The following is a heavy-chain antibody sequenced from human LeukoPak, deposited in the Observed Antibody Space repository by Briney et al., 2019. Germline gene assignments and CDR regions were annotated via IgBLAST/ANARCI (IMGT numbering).Heavy chain of an antibody. CDR2: ISAYNGNT. J-gene: IGHJ4*02. Sequence: GASVKVSCKASGYTFTSYGISWVRQPPGQGLEWMGWISAYNGNTNYAQKLQGRVTMTTDTSTSTAYMELRSLRSGDTAVYYCARDHRTLGSSGWYTIDYWGQGTLVTVSS. D-gene: IGHD6-19*01. CDR1: GYTFTSYG. CDR3: ARDHRTLGSSGWYTIDY. V-gene: IGHV1-18*04.